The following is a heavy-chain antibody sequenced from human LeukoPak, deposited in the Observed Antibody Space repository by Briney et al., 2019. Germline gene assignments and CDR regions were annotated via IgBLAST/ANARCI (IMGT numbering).Heavy chain of an antibody. CDR2: IRGGDT. Sequence: GGSLRLSCAASGFNFANYAVTWVRQAPGKGLEWVSSIRGGDTYYADSVKGRFTISRDNSKNTLYLQMNSLRAEDTAVYYCPPFRYTGGSGSYHDRFDSWGQGTLVTVSS. V-gene: IGHV3-23*01. CDR1: GFNFANYA. D-gene: IGHD3-10*01. CDR3: PPFRYTGGSGSYHDRFDS. J-gene: IGHJ4*02.